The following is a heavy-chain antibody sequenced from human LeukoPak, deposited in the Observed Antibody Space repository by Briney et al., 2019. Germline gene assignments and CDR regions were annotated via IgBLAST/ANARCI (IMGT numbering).Heavy chain of an antibody. V-gene: IGHV3-53*01. Sequence: GGSLRLSCAASGFTVSSNYMSWVRQAPGKGLEWVSVIYSGGSTYYADSVKGRFTISRDNAENSLYLDMSNLGAEDTAVYFCVRGDNRDQWGQGTLVTISS. CDR2: IYSGGST. CDR1: GFTVSSNY. J-gene: IGHJ4*02. CDR3: VRGDNRDQ. D-gene: IGHD2-2*01.